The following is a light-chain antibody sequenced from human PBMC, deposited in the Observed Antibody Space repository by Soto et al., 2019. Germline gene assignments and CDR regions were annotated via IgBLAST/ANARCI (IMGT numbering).Light chain of an antibody. J-gene: IGKJ1*01. V-gene: IGKV3-20*01. CDR3: QQYGSSGT. CDR2: GAS. CDR1: QSVSNNY. Sequence: EIVFTQPPGTLSLSPGARATLSCRASQSVSNNYLAWYQQKPGQAPRLLIYGASNRATGIPDRFIVIGSGTDFTLPLSRLEPEDFAVDDCQQYGSSGTFGQGTKVEIK.